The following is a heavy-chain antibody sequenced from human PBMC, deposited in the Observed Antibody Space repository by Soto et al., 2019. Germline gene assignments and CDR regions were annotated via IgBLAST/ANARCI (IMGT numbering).Heavy chain of an antibody. CDR1: GYTFSSQY. CDR3: ARDGDCSGGSCSTNYWFDP. J-gene: IGHJ5*02. V-gene: IGHV1-46*01. Sequence: ASVKVSCKASGYTFSSQYMNWVRQAPGQGLEWMGIINPSGGSTSSAQKFQGRLTLTRDISTSTFYMELSSLRSEDTAVYYCARDGDCSGGSCSTNYWFDPWR. CDR2: INPSGGST. D-gene: IGHD2-15*01.